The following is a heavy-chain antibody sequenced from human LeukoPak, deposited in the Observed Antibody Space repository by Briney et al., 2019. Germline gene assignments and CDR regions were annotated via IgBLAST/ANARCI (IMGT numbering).Heavy chain of an antibody. D-gene: IGHD2-21*02. Sequence: SETLSLTCAIYGGSFSGYSWTWIRQPPGKGLEWIGEFSHSGFPVYNPSLGVRLTISIDTSKNQFSLKLSSVTAADTAVYYCARGGYCGGDCYFYYWGQGTLVTVSS. CDR1: GGSFSGYS. V-gene: IGHV4-34*01. CDR2: FSHSGFP. J-gene: IGHJ4*02. CDR3: ARGGYCGGDCYFYY.